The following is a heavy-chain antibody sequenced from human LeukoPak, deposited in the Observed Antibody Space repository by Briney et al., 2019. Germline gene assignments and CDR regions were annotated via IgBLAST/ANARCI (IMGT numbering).Heavy chain of an antibody. CDR2: INHSGST. J-gene: IGHJ1*01. D-gene: IGHD5-12*01. CDR3: ARGRVWLEYFQH. Sequence: SETLSLTCAVYGGSFGGYYWSWIRQPPGKGLEWIGEINHSGSTNYNSSLKSRVTISVDTSKNQFSLKLSSVTAADTAVYYCARGRVWLEYFQHWGQGTLVTVSS. CDR1: GGSFGGYY. V-gene: IGHV4-34*01.